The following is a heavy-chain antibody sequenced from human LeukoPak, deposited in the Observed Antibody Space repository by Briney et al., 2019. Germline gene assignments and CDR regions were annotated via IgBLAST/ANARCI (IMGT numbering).Heavy chain of an antibody. CDR3: ARQWLVSPLFDY. J-gene: IGHJ4*02. CDR2: INHSGST. Sequence: SETLSLTCAVYGGSFSGYYWSWIRQPPGKGLEWIGEINHSGSTNYNPSLRSRVTVSVHTSKNQLSLKLSSVTAADTAVYYCARQWLVSPLFDYWGQGTLVSVSS. V-gene: IGHV4-34*01. D-gene: IGHD6-19*01. CDR1: GGSFSGYY.